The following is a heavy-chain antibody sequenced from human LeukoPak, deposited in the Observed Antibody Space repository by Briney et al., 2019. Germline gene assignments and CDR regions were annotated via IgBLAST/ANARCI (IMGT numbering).Heavy chain of an antibody. V-gene: IGHV6-1*01. J-gene: IGHJ3*02. CDR1: GDSVSSNSAA. D-gene: IGHD3-22*01. Sequence: SQTLSLTCALSGDSVSSNSAAWNWIRQSPSRGLEWLGRTYYRSKWYNDYAVSVKSRITINPDTSKNQFSLQLNSVTPEDTAVYYCARGGGFTATMIVVVILLGDAFDIWGQGTMVTVSS. CDR3: ARGGGFTATMIVVVILLGDAFDI. CDR2: TYYRSKWYN.